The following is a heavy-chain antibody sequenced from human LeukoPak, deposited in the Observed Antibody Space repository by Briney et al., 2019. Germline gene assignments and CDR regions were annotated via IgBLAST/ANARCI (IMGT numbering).Heavy chain of an antibody. J-gene: IGHJ4*02. CDR1: GFTFSTYW. CDR3: ARGDSSGWYHFDY. D-gene: IGHD6-19*01. V-gene: IGHV3-74*01. Sequence: PGGSLRLSCEASGFTFSTYWMHWVRQAPGKGLVWVSRINSDGSSITYADSVKGRFTISRDNSKNTLYLQMNSLRAEDTAVYYCARGDSSGWYHFDYWGQGTLVTVSS. CDR2: INSDGSSI.